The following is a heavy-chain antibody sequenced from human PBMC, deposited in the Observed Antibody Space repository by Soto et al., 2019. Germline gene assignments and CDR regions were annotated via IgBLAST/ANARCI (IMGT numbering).Heavy chain of an antibody. V-gene: IGHV3-74*01. J-gene: IGHJ6*03. CDR2: INSDGSST. CDR3: VGSKLLWFGRDYYYYMDV. D-gene: IGHD3-10*01. CDR1: GFTFSSYW. Sequence: GGSLRLSCAASGFTFSSYWMHWVRQAPGKGLVWVSRINSDGSSTSYADSVKGRFTISRDNAKNTLYLQMNSLRAEDTAVYYCVGSKLLWFGRDYYYYMDVWGKGTTVTVSS.